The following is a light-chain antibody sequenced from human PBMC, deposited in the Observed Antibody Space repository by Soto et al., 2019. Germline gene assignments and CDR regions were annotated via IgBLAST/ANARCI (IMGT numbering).Light chain of an antibody. CDR2: LNSDGSH. CDR3: QTWGTGIVV. CDR1: SGHSSYA. J-gene: IGLJ2*01. Sequence: QPGLTQSPSASASLGASVKLTCTLSSGHSSYAIAWHQQQPEKGPRYLMKLNSDGSHSKGDGIPDRFSGSSSGAERYLTISSLQSEDEADYYCQTWGTGIVVFGGGTKVTVL. V-gene: IGLV4-69*01.